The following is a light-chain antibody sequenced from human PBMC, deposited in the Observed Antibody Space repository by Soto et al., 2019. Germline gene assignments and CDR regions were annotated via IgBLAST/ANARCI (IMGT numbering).Light chain of an antibody. V-gene: IGKV3-20*01. CDR3: QQYNNWPRAT. J-gene: IGKJ4*01. CDR2: GAS. CDR1: QSVSNNY. Sequence: EIVLTQSPGTLSLSPGERATLSCRASQSVSNNYLAWYQQKPGQAPRLLIYGASNRATGIPDRFSASGSGTDFNLTISSLQSEDFAVYYCQQYNNWPRATFGGGTKVDIK.